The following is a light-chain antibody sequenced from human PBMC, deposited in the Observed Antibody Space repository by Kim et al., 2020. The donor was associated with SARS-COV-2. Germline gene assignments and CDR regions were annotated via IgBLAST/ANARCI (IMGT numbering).Light chain of an antibody. J-gene: IGKJ2*02. CDR3: QQYGSSPCT. CDR2: DAS. CDR1: QSVSSNY. Sequence: LSPGERATLSFWASQSVSSNYLAWYQQKPGQAPRLLIYDASSRATGIPDRFSGGGSGTDFTLTISRLEPEDFAVYYCQQYGSSPCTFGQGTKLEI. V-gene: IGKV3-20*01.